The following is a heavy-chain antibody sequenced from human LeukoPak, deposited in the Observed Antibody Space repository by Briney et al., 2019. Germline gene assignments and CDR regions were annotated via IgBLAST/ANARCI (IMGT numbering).Heavy chain of an antibody. V-gene: IGHV3-23*01. D-gene: IGHD1-26*01. CDR2: IGAGAEST. CDR1: GFTFSNYA. Sequence: PGGSLRLSCIASGFTFSNYAMSWFRQAPGKGLEWVSSIGAGAESTYYADSVKGRFTVSRDNSENTLYLQMNSLRADDTAIYYCAKDSGKYSDDYWGQGTLVTVS. CDR3: AKDSGKYSDDY. J-gene: IGHJ4*02.